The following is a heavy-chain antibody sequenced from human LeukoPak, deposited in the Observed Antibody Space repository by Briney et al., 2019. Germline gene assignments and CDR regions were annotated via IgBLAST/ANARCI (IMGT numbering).Heavy chain of an antibody. Sequence: SETLSLTCTVSGGSISSSSYYWGWIRQPPGKGLEWIGSIYYSGSTYYNPSLKSRVTISVDTSKNQFSLKLSSVTAADTAVYYCARGRLYYDSTYYFDYWGQGTMVTFCS. D-gene: IGHD3-22*01. CDR1: GGSISSSSYY. CDR3: ARGRLYYDSTYYFDY. CDR2: IYYSGST. V-gene: IGHV4-39*07. J-gene: IGHJ4*02.